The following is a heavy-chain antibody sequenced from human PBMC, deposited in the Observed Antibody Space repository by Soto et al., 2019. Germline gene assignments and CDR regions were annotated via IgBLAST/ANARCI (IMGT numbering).Heavy chain of an antibody. D-gene: IGHD3-3*01. CDR2: IYYAGNT. Sequence: SETLSLTCTVSGGSMISYYWSWIRQPPGKGLEWIGYIYYAGNTKYSPSLNSRVTISVDTSKNQFSLTLTSVTAADTAVYYCATLPPRFVMTIDPNPSWGQGTQVTVSS. J-gene: IGHJ5*02. V-gene: IGHV4-59*12. CDR3: ATLPPRFVMTIDPNPS. CDR1: GGSMISYY.